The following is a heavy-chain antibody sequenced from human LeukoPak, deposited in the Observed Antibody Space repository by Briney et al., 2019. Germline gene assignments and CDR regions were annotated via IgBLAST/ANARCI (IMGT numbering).Heavy chain of an antibody. Sequence: GGSLRLSCAASGFTFSSYSMNWVRQAPGKGLEWVSSISSSSSYIYYADSVKGRFTISRDNAKNSLYLQMNSLRAEDTAVYYCAKEGDYYGSGSYRDGFDIWGQGTRATVSS. D-gene: IGHD3-10*01. CDR1: GFTFSSYS. V-gene: IGHV3-21*01. CDR2: ISSSSSYI. J-gene: IGHJ3*02. CDR3: AKEGDYYGSGSYRDGFDI.